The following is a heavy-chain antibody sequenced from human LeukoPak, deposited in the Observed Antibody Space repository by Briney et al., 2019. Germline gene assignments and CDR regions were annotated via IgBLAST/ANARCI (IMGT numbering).Heavy chain of an antibody. J-gene: IGHJ4*02. CDR3: ARGRHFAYDSSGYFL. Sequence: ASVKVSCKASGYTFTSYDINWVRQATGQGLEWMGWMNPNSGNTGYAQKFQGRVTITRNTSISTAYMELSSLRSEDTAVYYWARGRHFAYDSSGYFLWGQGTLVTVSS. V-gene: IGHV1-8*03. CDR1: GYTFTSYD. D-gene: IGHD3-22*01. CDR2: MNPNSGNT.